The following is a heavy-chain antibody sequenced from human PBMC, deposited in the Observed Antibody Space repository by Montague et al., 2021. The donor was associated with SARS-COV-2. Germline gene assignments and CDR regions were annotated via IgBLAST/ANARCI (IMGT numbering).Heavy chain of an antibody. D-gene: IGHD3-9*01. CDR2: AHNTGNS. CDR1: GASISLNSHS. CDR3: ARLPTGFPNWFDT. J-gene: IGHJ5*02. V-gene: IGHV4-39*01. Sequence: SETRSLTCTVSGASISLNSHSWGWLRQPPGRGLEWITTAHNTGNSYHNSSLQSRVTISRDTSQRQVSLRLNSMTTADTAVYYCARLPTGFPNWFDTWGQGILVTVSS.